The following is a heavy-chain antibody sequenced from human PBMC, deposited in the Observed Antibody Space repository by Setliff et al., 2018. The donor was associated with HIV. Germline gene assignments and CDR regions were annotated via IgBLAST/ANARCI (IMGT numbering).Heavy chain of an antibody. Sequence: NPSETLSLTCTVSGGSASNSRYYWAWIRQPPGKGLEYIGSIHYNEKTYCNPSLKSRVTISVDTFNSRLSLKMTSVTATDTAVYYCARGTPHHFVQWFRDYYYYGLDIWGQGTTVTVSS. CDR2: IHYNEKT. J-gene: IGHJ6*02. CDR1: GGSASNSRYY. CDR3: ARGTPHHFVQWFRDYYYYGLDI. D-gene: IGHD3-22*01. V-gene: IGHV4-39*02.